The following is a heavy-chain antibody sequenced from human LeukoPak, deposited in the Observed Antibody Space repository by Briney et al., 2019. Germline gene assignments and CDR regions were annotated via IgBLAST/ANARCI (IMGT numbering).Heavy chain of an antibody. CDR1: GYTFTGYY. CDR2: INPNSGGT. V-gene: IGHV1-2*02. J-gene: IGHJ4*02. CDR3: AREVEDTAMVTGYFDY. Sequence: ASVKVSCKASGYTFTGYYMRWVRQAPGQGLEWMGWINPNSGGTNYAQKFQGRVTMTRDTSISTAYMELSRLRSDDTAVYYCAREVEDTAMVTGYFDYWGQGTLVTVSS. D-gene: IGHD5-18*01.